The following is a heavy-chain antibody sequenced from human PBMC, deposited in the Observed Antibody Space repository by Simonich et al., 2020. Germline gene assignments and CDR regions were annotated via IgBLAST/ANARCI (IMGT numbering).Heavy chain of an antibody. CDR1: GYSISSGYY. D-gene: IGHD6-13*01. J-gene: IGHJ6*02. CDR3: ARVGYSNYYYYGMDV. Sequence: QVQLQESGPGLVKPSETLSLTCAVSGYSISSGYYWGWIRRPPGKGLEWIGSSYHSESTFYNPSLKSRVTISVDTSKNQFSLKLSSVTAADTAVYYCARVGYSNYYYYGMDVWGQGTTVTVSS. CDR2: SYHSEST. V-gene: IGHV4-38-2*01.